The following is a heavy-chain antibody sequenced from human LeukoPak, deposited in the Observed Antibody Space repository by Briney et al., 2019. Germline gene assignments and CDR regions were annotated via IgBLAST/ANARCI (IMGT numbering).Heavy chain of an antibody. V-gene: IGHV1-24*01. D-gene: IGHD5-18*01. CDR3: AGYSSSFDY. CDR1: GYTLTELS. J-gene: IGHJ4*02. Sequence: ASVKVSCKVSGYTLTELSMHWVRQAPGKGLEWMGGFDPEDGETIYAQKFQGRVTITADKSTSTAYMELSSLRSEDTAVYYCAGYSSSFDYWGQGTLVTVSS. CDR2: FDPEDGET.